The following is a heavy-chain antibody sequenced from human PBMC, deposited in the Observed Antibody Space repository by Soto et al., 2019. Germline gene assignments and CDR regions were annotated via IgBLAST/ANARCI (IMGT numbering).Heavy chain of an antibody. CDR1: GFTLVDYG. CDR3: AKGLAFDSSGSLAFDY. Sequence: PGGSLRLSCAASGFTLVDYGMHWVRQVPGKGLEWVSSVSWNSASIGYADSMKSRFTVSRDNAKNSLYLQMNSLRAEDTALYYCAKGLAFDSSGSLAFDYWRQGTLVTVSS. V-gene: IGHV3-9*01. D-gene: IGHD3-22*01. J-gene: IGHJ4*02. CDR2: VSWNSASI.